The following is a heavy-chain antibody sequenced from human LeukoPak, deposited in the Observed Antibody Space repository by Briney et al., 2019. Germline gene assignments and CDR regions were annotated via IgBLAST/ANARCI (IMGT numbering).Heavy chain of an antibody. J-gene: IGHJ1*01. CDR3: ARGPSSYCSSTSCYSGRAEYFRH. D-gene: IGHD2-2*02. V-gene: IGHV4-34*01. CDR1: GGSFSGYY. Sequence: SETLSLTCAVYGGSFSGYYWSWIRQPPGKGLEWIGEINHSGSTNYNPSLKSRVTISVDTSKNQFSLKLSSVTAADTAVYYCARGPSSYCSSTSCYSGRAEYFRHWGQGTLVTVSS. CDR2: INHSGST.